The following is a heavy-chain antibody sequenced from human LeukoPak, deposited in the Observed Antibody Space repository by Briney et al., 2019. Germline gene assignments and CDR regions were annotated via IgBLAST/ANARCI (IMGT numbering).Heavy chain of an antibody. V-gene: IGHV1-2*02. CDR1: GYTFTGYY. CDR2: INPYSGGT. Sequence: GASVKVSCKASGYTFTGYYMHWVRQAPGQGREWMGWINPYSGGTNYAQKFQGRVTMTRDTSISTAYMDLSRLRSDDTAVYYCARDRKAGYYYGSGPYWGYWGQGTLVTVSS. CDR3: ARDRKAGYYYGSGPYWGY. D-gene: IGHD3-10*01. J-gene: IGHJ4*02.